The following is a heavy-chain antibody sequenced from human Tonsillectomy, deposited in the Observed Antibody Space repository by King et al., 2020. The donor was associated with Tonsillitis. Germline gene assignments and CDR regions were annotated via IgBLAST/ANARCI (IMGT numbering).Heavy chain of an antibody. J-gene: IGHJ4*02. Sequence: VQLQQWGAGLLKPSETLSLTCAVYGGSFSGYYWSWIRQPPGKGLEWIGEINQSGSTNYNPSLKSRVTISVDTSKNQSSLKLSSVTAADTAVYYCARADYYESSGYYLLDYWGQGTLVTVSS. V-gene: IGHV4-34*01. D-gene: IGHD3-22*01. CDR1: GGSFSGYY. CDR3: ARADYYESSGYYLLDY. CDR2: INQSGST.